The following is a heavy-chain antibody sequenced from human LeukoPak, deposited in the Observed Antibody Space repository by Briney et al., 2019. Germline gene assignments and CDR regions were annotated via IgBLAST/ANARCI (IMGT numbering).Heavy chain of an antibody. CDR2: ISAYNGNT. CDR3: ARVGLRYLDWFNQGYYYYGMDV. J-gene: IGHJ6*02. Sequence: ASVKVSCKASGYTFTSYGISWVRQAPGQGLEWMGWISAYNGNTNYAQKLQGRVTMTTDTSTSTAYMELRSLRSDDTAVYYCARVGLRYLDWFNQGYYYYGMDVWGQGTTVTVSS. V-gene: IGHV1-18*01. CDR1: GYTFTSYG. D-gene: IGHD3-9*01.